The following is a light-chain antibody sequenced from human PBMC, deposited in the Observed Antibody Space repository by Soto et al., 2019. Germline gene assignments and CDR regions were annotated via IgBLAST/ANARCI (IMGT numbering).Light chain of an antibody. CDR1: SSDVGGYNY. CDR2: DVT. CDR3: CSYAGRYSWV. Sequence: QSALTQPRSVSGSPGQSVTISCTGTSSDVGGYNYVSWYQQHPGKAPKFMIYDVTKRPSGVPDRFSGSKSGNTASLTISGLQVEDEDEYYCCSYAGRYSWVFGGGTQLTVL. V-gene: IGLV2-11*01. J-gene: IGLJ3*02.